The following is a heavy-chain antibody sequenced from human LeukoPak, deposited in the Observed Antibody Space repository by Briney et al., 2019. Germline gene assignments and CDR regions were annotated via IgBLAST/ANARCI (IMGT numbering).Heavy chain of an antibody. D-gene: IGHD3-16*02. CDR1: GGSISSYY. CDR2: IYYSGST. V-gene: IGHV4-59*01. Sequence: SETLSLTCTVSGGSISSYYWSWIRQPPGKGLEWIGYIYYSGSTNYNPSLKSRVTISVDTSKNQFSLKLSSVTAADTAVYSCGRLRFGEFIPTYNGMTSGAKGPRSPSP. CDR3: GRLRFGEFIPTYNGMTS. J-gene: IGHJ6*02.